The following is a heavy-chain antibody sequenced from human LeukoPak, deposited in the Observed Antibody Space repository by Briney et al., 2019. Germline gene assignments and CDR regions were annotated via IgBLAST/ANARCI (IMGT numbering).Heavy chain of an antibody. J-gene: IGHJ3*02. CDR1: GSTFSSYA. D-gene: IGHD3-10*01. Sequence: GGSLRLSCAASGSTFSSYAMSWVRQAPGEGLEWVSSITTSGGSTSYADSVKGRFTISRDNAKNTLYLQMNSLRAEDTAVYYCAKDHYVSGRYDAFDIWGQGTMVTVSS. CDR3: AKDHYVSGRYDAFDI. V-gene: IGHV3-23*01. CDR2: ITTSGGST.